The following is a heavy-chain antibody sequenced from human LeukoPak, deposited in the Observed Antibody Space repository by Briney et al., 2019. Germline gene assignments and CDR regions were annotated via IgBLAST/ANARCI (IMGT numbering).Heavy chain of an antibody. CDR3: ASFDY. Sequence: GGSLRLSCAASGFTFSSYAMHWVRQAPGKGLEYVSAISSNGGSTYYANSVEGRFTISRDNSKNTLYLQMGSLRAEDMAVYYCASFDYWGQGTLVTVSS. CDR1: GFTFSSYA. J-gene: IGHJ4*02. CDR2: ISSNGGST. V-gene: IGHV3-64*01.